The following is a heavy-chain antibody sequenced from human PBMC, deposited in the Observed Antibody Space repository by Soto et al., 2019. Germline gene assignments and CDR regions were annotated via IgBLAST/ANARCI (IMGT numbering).Heavy chain of an antibody. CDR2: VRDTGST. V-gene: IGHV4-59*01. CDR1: GGSMNIYY. CDR3: ATMGTPATGLYYFDY. J-gene: IGHJ4*02. Sequence: SETLSLTCTVSGGSMNIYYWTWIRQPPGKGLEWIGYVRDTGSTNYNPSLKSRVTISIDTSRNQFSLSLSSVTAADTAVYYCATMGTPATGLYYFDYWGQGTLVTVSS. D-gene: IGHD1-7*01.